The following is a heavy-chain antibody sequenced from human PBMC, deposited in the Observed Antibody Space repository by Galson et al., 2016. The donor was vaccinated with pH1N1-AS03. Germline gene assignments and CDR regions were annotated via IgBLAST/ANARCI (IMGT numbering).Heavy chain of an antibody. CDR3: AKDRLRSGGM. D-gene: IGHD2-15*01. V-gene: IGHV3-23*01. CDR1: GFNFINYA. CDR2: ADGVGAYT. Sequence: SLRLSCAASGFNFINYAMTWVRQTPGKGLEWVSSADGVGAYTFYADSVRGRFTISSDNSKNTVYLQMNNLKAEDTAIYYCAKDRLRSGGMWGQGTLVTVSS. J-gene: IGHJ4*02.